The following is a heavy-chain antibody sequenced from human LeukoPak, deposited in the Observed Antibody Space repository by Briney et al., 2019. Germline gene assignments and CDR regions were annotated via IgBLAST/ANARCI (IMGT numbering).Heavy chain of an antibody. CDR1: GFTFSSYA. Sequence: PGASLRLSCAASGFTFSSYAMSWVRQAPGKGLEWVSAISGSGGSTYYADSVRGRFTISRDNAKDTLYLQMNSLRAEYTAVYYCVSLVVTADLAFDIWGQGTMVTVSS. CDR3: VSLVVTADLAFDI. J-gene: IGHJ3*02. D-gene: IGHD2-21*02. V-gene: IGHV3-23*01. CDR2: ISGSGGST.